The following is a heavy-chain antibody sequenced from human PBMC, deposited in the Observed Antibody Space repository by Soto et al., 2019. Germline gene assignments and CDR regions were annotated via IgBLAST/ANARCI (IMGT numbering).Heavy chain of an antibody. Sequence: GGSLRLSCAASGFTFSSYWMHWVRQAPGKGLVWVSRINSDGSSTSYADSVKGRFTISRDNAKNTLYLQMNSLRAEDTAVYYCAGGYYYYGMDVWGQGTTVTVSS. CDR2: INSDGSST. J-gene: IGHJ6*02. CDR1: GFTFSSYW. V-gene: IGHV3-74*01. CDR3: AGGYYYYGMDV.